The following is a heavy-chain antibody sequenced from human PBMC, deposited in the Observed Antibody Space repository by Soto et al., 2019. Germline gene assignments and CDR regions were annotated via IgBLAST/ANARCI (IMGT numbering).Heavy chain of an antibody. CDR3: ARGRSYYYDSSGQYYXXXYGMDV. D-gene: IGHD3-22*01. J-gene: IGHJ6*02. CDR2: IYHSGST. CDR1: GGSISSGGYS. V-gene: IGHV4-30-2*01. Sequence: PSETLSLTCAVSGGSISSGGYSWSWIRQPPGKGLEWIGYIYHSGSTYYNPSLKSRVTISVDRSKNQFSLKLSSVTAADTAVYYCARGRSYYYDSSGQYYXXXYGMDVWGQGTTVTVSS.